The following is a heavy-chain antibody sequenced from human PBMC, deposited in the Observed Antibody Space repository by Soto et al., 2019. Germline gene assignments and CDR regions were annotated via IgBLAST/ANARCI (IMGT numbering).Heavy chain of an antibody. J-gene: IGHJ4*02. Sequence: PGGSMRLSCAAAGFNFSDYAMHWVRKAPGKGLEWVAVVSHDGRNTHYADSVKGRFTISRDSSKNTVSLEMTSLRAEDTAVYYCAKGGRQWLVTSDFNYWGQGALVTVSS. CDR1: GFNFSDYA. CDR2: VSHDGRNT. D-gene: IGHD6-19*01. V-gene: IGHV3-30*18. CDR3: AKGGRQWLVTSDFNY.